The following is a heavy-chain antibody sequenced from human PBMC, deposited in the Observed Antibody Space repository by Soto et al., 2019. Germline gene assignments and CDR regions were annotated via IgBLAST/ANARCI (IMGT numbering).Heavy chain of an antibody. Sequence: ASVKVSCKASGYTFTSYGISWVRQAPGQGLEWMGWISAYNGNTNYAQKLQGRVTMTTDTSTSTAYMELRSLRSDDTAVYYCARRRGNEFWSGYYDYGMDVWGQGTTVTVSS. CDR3: ARRRGNEFWSGYYDYGMDV. CDR2: ISAYNGNT. V-gene: IGHV1-18*01. D-gene: IGHD3-3*01. J-gene: IGHJ6*02. CDR1: GYTFTSYG.